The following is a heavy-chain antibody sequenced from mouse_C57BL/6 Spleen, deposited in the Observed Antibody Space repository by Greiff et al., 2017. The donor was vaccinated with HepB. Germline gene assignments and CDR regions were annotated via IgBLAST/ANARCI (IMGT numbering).Heavy chain of an antibody. Sequence: EVRVVESGGGLVQPGASLRLSCAASGFTFTDYYMSWVRQPPGKAPEWLALIRNKANGYTTEYTAAVKGRFTISRDNSQNILYLQMNTLRAEDSATYYCVGHYDYHFDYWGQGTTLTVSS. CDR1: GFTFTDYY. CDR3: VGHYDYHFDY. D-gene: IGHD2-4*01. V-gene: IGHV7-4*01. J-gene: IGHJ2*01. CDR2: IRNKANGYTT.